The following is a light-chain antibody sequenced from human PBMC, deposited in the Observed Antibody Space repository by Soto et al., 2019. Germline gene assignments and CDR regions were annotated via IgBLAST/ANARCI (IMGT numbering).Light chain of an antibody. J-gene: IGLJ7*01. CDR1: SGSIASNY. V-gene: IGLV6-57*02. CDR2: EDK. Sequence: NFMLTQPHSVSESPGKTVTISGTGSSGSIASNYVQWYQQRPGSAPTTVMYEDKKRPSGVPDRFSGSIDSASHSASLTISGLKTEDEAAYYCQSYGGNTLPVFGGGTQLTVL. CDR3: QSYGGNTLPV.